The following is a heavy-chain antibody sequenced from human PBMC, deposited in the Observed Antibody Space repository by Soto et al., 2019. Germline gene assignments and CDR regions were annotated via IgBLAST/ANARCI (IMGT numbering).Heavy chain of an antibody. J-gene: IGHJ4*02. CDR1: GFTFSSYA. Sequence: GGSLRLSCAASGFTFSSYAISWVRQPPGEGREWVSAISGSGGSTYYADSVKGRFTISRDNSKNTLYLQMYSLRAEDTAVYYCAKGGERPWTPTDYWGQGTLVTVSS. CDR3: AKGGERPWTPTDY. D-gene: IGHD1-1*01. V-gene: IGHV3-23*01. CDR2: ISGSGGST.